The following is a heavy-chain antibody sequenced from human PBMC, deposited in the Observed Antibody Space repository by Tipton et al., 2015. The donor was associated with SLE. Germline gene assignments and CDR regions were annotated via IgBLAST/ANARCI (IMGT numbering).Heavy chain of an antibody. CDR3: ARGEGYYGSGSYYNY. CDR2: ISAYNGNT. V-gene: IGHV1-18*01. J-gene: IGHJ4*02. CDR1: GYTFTSYG. Sequence: QSGPEVKKPGASVKVSCKASGYTFTSYGISWVRQAPGQGLEWMGWISAYNGNTNYAQKLQGRVTMTRNTSVSTAYMELSSLRSEDTAVYYCARGEGYYGSGSYYNYWGQGTLVTVSS. D-gene: IGHD3-10*01.